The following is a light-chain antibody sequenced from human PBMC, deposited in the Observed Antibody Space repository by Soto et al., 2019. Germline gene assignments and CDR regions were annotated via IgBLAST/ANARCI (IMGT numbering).Light chain of an antibody. CDR3: QQGYTSAIT. V-gene: IGKV1-39*01. Sequence: IQLTQSPSSLSASVGDRVTITCRASQGISSYLAWYQQKPGKAPKFLIYAASNLQSGVPSRFSGSGSVTDFTLTVNNLQAEDFVTYYCQQGYTSAITFGQGTRLEIK. J-gene: IGKJ5*01. CDR2: AAS. CDR1: QGISSY.